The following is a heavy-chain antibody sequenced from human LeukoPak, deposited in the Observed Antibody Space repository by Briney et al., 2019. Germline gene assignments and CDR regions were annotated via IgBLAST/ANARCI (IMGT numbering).Heavy chain of an antibody. CDR1: GFTFSSYW. CDR2: IKQDGSEK. D-gene: IGHD6-19*01. CDR3: AREAVASSYYFDY. Sequence: PGGSLRLSCAASGFTFSSYWMSWVRQAPGKGLEWVANIKQDGSEKYYVDSVKGRFTISRDNAKNSLYLQMNSLRAEDTAVYYCAREAVASSYYFDYWGQGTLVTVSS. V-gene: IGHV3-7*01. J-gene: IGHJ4*02.